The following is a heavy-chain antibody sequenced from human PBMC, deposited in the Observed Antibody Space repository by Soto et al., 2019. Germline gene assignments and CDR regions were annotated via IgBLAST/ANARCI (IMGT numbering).Heavy chain of an antibody. CDR1: GYFFAGYW. J-gene: IGHJ5*02. CDR3: ARQGAAVPTVPLIWFDP. CDR2: IYPDNSNT. Sequence: GGSLKISCKGSGYFFAGYWIAWVRQMPGKGLELMGIIYPDNSNTKYSRSFQGQVTISADKCSSTAYLQWSSLKASDTAIYYCARQGAAVPTVPLIWFDPWGQGTLVTVSS. D-gene: IGHD6-13*01. V-gene: IGHV5-51*01.